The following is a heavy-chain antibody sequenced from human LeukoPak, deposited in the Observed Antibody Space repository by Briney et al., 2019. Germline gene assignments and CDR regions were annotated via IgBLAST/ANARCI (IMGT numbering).Heavy chain of an antibody. CDR3: AREPTSGSLYFDY. J-gene: IGHJ4*02. D-gene: IGHD1-26*01. CDR2: SDPEEGET. V-gene: IGHV1-24*01. CDR1: GHTLSDFS. Sequence: ASVKVSCKLSGHTLSDFSMHWVRQAPGKGLEWMGGSDPEEGETIYAQRFLGRVTMTEDTATGTAYMELSSLTSEDTAVYYCAREPTSGSLYFDYWGQGTLVTVSS.